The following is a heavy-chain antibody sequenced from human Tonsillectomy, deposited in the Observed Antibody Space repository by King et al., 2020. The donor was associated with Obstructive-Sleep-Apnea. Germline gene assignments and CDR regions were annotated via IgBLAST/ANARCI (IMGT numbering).Heavy chain of an antibody. V-gene: IGHV3-48*04. CDR2: ISSSSSTI. J-gene: IGHJ6*02. CDR3: AGSNLYSSSSTYYYYGMDV. D-gene: IGHD6-6*01. Sequence: VQLVESGGGLVQPGGSLRLSCAASGFTFSSYSMNWVRQAPGKGLEWVSYISSSSSTIYYADSVKGRFTISRDNAKNSLYLQMNSLRAEDTAVYYCAGSNLYSSSSTYYYYGMDVWGQGTTVTVSS. CDR1: GFTFSSYS.